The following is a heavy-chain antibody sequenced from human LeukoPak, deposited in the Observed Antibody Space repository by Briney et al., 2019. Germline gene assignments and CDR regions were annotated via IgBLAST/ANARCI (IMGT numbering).Heavy chain of an antibody. D-gene: IGHD2-2*01. CDR2: IIPIFGTA. CDR3: ARAYQLPPDAFDI. V-gene: IGHV1-69*05. CDR1: GGTFRNYS. Sequence: GASVKVSCKASGGTFRNYSIRRVGQAPGQGLEWMGRIIPIFGTANYAQKFQGRVTITTDGSTSTAYMELSSLRSEDTAVYYCARAYQLPPDAFDIWGQGTMVTVSP. J-gene: IGHJ3*02.